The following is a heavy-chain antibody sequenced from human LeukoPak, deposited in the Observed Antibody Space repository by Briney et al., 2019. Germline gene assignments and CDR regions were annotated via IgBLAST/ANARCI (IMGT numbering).Heavy chain of an antibody. CDR3: ANFVGATPDAFDI. CDR2: ISGSGGCT. D-gene: IGHD1-26*01. J-gene: IGHJ3*02. Sequence: GGPLRLSCAASGFTFSSYAMSWVRQAPGKGLEWVSAISGSGGCTYYADSVKGRFTISRDNSKNTLYLQMNSLRAEDTAVYYCANFVGATPDAFDIWGQGTMVTVSS. CDR1: GFTFSSYA. V-gene: IGHV3-23*01.